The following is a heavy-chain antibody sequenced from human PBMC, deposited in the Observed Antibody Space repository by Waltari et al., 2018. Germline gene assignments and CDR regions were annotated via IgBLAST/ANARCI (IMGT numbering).Heavy chain of an antibody. J-gene: IGHJ4*02. D-gene: IGHD1-26*01. Sequence: QITLKESGPTLVKPTQTLTLTCTFSGFSLSTSGVGVGWIRQPPGKALEWLALIYWNDDKRYSPSLKSRLTITKDTSKNQVVLTMTNMDPVDTATYYCAHTRGLVGARMYYFDYWGQGTLVTVSS. CDR2: IYWNDDK. CDR1: GFSLSTSGVG. CDR3: AHTRGLVGARMYYFDY. V-gene: IGHV2-5*01.